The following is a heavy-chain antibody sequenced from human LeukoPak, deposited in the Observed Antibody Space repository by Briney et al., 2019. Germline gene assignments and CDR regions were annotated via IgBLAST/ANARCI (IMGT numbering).Heavy chain of an antibody. J-gene: IGHJ4*02. CDR3: AKDSMIVVDPIGNFDY. Sequence: GRSLRLSCAASGFTFSSYAMHWVRQAPGKGLEWVAVISYDGSNKYYADSVKGRFTISRDNSKNTLYLQMNSLRAEDTAVYYCAKDSMIVVDPIGNFDYWGQGTLVTVSS. D-gene: IGHD3-22*01. CDR2: ISYDGSNK. CDR1: GFTFSSYA. V-gene: IGHV3-30-3*01.